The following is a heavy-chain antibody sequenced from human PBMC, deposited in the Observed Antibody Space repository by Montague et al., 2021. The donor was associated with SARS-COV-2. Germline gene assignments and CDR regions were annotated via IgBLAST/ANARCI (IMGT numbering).Heavy chain of an antibody. CDR3: AKSAWHNWYFDI. J-gene: IGHJ2*01. CDR2: INHSGTA. CDR1: GGSFSVYY. V-gene: IGHV4-34*01. D-gene: IGHD2/OR15-2a*01. Sequence: SETLSLTCAVYGGSFSVYYWSWLRQSPRSGPEWIAEINHSGTANYNPSLKSRVSISVDTSKNQFSLKLSSMTAADTAVYYCAKSAWHNWYFDIWGRGTLVTVSS.